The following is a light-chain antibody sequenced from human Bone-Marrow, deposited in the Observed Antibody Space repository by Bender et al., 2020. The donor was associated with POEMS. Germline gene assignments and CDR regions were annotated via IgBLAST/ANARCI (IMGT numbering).Light chain of an antibody. J-gene: IGLJ1*01. Sequence: QSALTQPASVSGSPGQSITISCTGTRSDVGNYNFVSWYQQHPGKAPKVVIHEVTKRPSGVSNRFSGSKSGNTASLTISGLQAEDEADYYCCSYAGNRNVFGTGTKVTVL. CDR1: RSDVGNYNF. CDR2: EVT. V-gene: IGLV2-23*02. CDR3: CSYAGNRNV.